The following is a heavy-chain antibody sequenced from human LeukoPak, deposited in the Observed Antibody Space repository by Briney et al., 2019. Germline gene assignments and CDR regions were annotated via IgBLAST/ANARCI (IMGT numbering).Heavy chain of an antibody. Sequence: SETLSLTCAVYGGSFSGYYWSWIRQPPGKGLEWIGEINHSGSTNYNPSLKSRVTISVDTSKNQFSLKLSSVTAADTAVYYCARSEYTYYYDSSGPHYFDYWGQGTTVTVSS. CDR2: INHSGST. V-gene: IGHV4-34*01. CDR3: ARSEYTYYYDSSGPHYFDY. CDR1: GGSFSGYY. D-gene: IGHD3-22*01. J-gene: IGHJ4*03.